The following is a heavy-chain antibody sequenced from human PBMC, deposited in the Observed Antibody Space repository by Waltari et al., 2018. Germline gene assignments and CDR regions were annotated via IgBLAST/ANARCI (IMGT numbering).Heavy chain of an antibody. Sequence: QVQLQEPGPGLVKPSGTLSLTCVVSGGSISTNVWWNWVRQPPGKGLEWVGEIHHGGGTNSSPSLKSRVAISLDTSKNQFSLRLSSVTAADTAVYYCARNKGAADFDSWGQGTLVTVSS. D-gene: IGHD6-13*01. CDR2: IHHGGGT. V-gene: IGHV4-4*02. CDR3: ARNKGAADFDS. J-gene: IGHJ5*01. CDR1: GGSISTNVW.